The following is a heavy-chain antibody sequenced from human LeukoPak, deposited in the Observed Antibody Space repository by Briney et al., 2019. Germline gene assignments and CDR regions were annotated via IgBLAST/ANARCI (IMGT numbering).Heavy chain of an antibody. Sequence: ASVKVSCKASGYTFTGYYMHWVRQAPGQGLEWMGWINPNSGGTNYAQKFQGWVTMTRDTSISTAYMELSRLRSDDTAVYYCARSADSGGYFREITLYYFDYWGQGTLVTVSS. D-gene: IGHD3-22*01. CDR3: ARSADSGGYFREITLYYFDY. CDR1: GYTFTGYY. J-gene: IGHJ4*02. CDR2: INPNSGGT. V-gene: IGHV1-2*04.